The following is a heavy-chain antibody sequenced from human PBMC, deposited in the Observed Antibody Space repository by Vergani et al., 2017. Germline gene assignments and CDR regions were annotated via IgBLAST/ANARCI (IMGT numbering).Heavy chain of an antibody. D-gene: IGHD3-16*01. Sequence: QVQLVESGGGVVQRGGSLRLSCATSGFTLSNYYMQWIRQGPGKGLEFVGFIQFDGSNQYYADSVKGRFTLSRDFSKNTLYLQMNSLGTHDTATYYCAKHFRGWGIDYWGQGAQVIVSS. CDR3: AKHFRGWGIDY. V-gene: IGHV3-30*02. J-gene: IGHJ4*02. CDR1: GFTLSNYY. CDR2: IQFDGSNQ.